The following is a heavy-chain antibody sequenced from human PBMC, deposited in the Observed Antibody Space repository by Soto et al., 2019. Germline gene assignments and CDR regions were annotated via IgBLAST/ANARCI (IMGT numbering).Heavy chain of an antibody. J-gene: IGHJ6*02. CDR1: EYSFTNYR. CDR2: IDPSDSYT. Sequence: GESLKISCKGSEYSFTNYRIRWVRQMPGKGLGWMGRIDPSDSYTNYSPSFQGHVTISVDTSISTTYPQWRSLKASDTATYYCATTSVVRGGKLRYYYGMDVWGQGTTVTVSS. CDR3: ATTSVVRGGKLRYYYGMDV. V-gene: IGHV5-10-1*01. D-gene: IGHD3-10*01.